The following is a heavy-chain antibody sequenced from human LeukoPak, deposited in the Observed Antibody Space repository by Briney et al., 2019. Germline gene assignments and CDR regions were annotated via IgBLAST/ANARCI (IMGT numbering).Heavy chain of an antibody. V-gene: IGHV1-18*01. CDR1: GYTFTSYD. D-gene: IGHD3-22*01. CDR3: ARASRSVKYYYDSSGYPPFDP. CDR2: ITAYNGNT. J-gene: IGHJ5*02. Sequence: ASVMVSCKASGYTFTSYDINWVRQAPGQGLEWMGWITAYNGNTKYAQKFQDRVTMTTDTSTSTAYMELRSLRSDDTAVYYCARASRSVKYYYDSSGYPPFDPWGQGTLVTVSS.